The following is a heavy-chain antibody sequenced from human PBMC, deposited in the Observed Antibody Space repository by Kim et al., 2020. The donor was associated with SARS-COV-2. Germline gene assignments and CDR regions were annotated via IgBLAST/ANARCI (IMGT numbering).Heavy chain of an antibody. CDR1: GFTFSNYD. CDR2: ISSSSGTI. CDR3: ASLTVTATLDY. V-gene: IGHV3-48*03. J-gene: IGHJ4*02. D-gene: IGHD4-17*01. Sequence: GGSLRLSCAASGFTFSNYDMNWVRQAPGKGLEWLSYISSSSGTIYSADSVKGRFTISRDNAKNSLYLQMNSLRAEDTAVYYCASLTVTATLDYWGLGTLVTVSS.